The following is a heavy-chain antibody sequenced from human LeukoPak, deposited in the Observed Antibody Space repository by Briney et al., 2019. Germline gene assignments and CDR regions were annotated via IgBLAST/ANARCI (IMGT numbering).Heavy chain of an antibody. Sequence: ESLRISCKVSGYSFPSYWITWARQMPGKGLEWMGRIAPSDSHTDYSPSFEGHVSMAAERSISTVYLQWDSLKASDTAMYYCVRQPPGVYDTTQNWFDPWGQGTLVTVSS. D-gene: IGHD3-22*01. V-gene: IGHV5-10-1*01. CDR3: VRQPPGVYDTTQNWFDP. CDR2: IAPSDSHT. J-gene: IGHJ5*02. CDR1: GYSFPSYW.